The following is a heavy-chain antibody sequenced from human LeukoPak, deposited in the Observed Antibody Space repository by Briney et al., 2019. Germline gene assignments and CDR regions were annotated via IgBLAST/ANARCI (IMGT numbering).Heavy chain of an antibody. V-gene: IGHV5-51*01. CDR1: GYRFTNYW. CDR3: ATYTYDILTGYYSSVAFDI. D-gene: IGHD3-9*01. CDR2: IYPGDSDT. J-gene: IGHJ3*02. Sequence: GESLKISCKGSGYRFTNYWIGWVRQMPGKGLEWMGIIYPGDSDTRYSPSFQGQVTISADKSISTAYLQWSSLKASDTAMYYCATYTYDILTGYYSSVAFDIWGQGTMVTVSS.